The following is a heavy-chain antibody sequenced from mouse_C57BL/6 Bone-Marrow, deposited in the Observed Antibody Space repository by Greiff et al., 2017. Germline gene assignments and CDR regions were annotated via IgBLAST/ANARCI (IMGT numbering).Heavy chain of an antibody. CDR2: IYPTSGRT. J-gene: IGHJ2*01. D-gene: IGHD4-1*01. CDR3: ARSGPLGRSFDY. CDR1: GYTFTSYW. Sequence: QVQLQQPGAELVKPGASVKMSCKASGYTFTSYWITWVKQRPGQGLEWIGDIYPTSGRTNYNEKFTSKAILTVDTSSNTAYMQLSSLTSEDSAVFYCARSGPLGRSFDYWGQGTTLTGSS. V-gene: IGHV1-55*01.